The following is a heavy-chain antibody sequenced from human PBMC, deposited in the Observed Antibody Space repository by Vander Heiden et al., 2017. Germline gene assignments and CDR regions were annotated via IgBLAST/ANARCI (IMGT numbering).Heavy chain of an antibody. CDR1: GFPFSSYS. J-gene: IGHJ6*02. Sequence: EVQLVESGGGLVKPGGSLRLSCAASGFPFSSYSMNWVRQAPGKGLEWVSSISSSSSYIYYADSVKGRFTISRDNAKNSLYLQMNSLRAEDTAVYYCARVLRFLEWLPDYYGMDVWGQGTTVTVSS. D-gene: IGHD3-3*01. CDR2: ISSSSSYI. CDR3: ARVLRFLEWLPDYYGMDV. V-gene: IGHV3-21*01.